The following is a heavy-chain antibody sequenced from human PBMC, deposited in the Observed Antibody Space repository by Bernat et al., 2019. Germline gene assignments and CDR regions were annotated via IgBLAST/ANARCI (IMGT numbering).Heavy chain of an antibody. J-gene: IGHJ5*02. V-gene: IGHV3-48*01. CDR3: ARYLKGLDP. CDR2: ISSSSTI. CDR1: GFTFSSYS. Sequence: EVQLVESGGGLVQPGGSLRLSCAASGFTFSSYSMNWVRQAPGKGLEWVSYISSSSTIYYADSVKGRFTISRDNAKNSLYLQMNSLRAEDTAVYYCARYLKGLDPWGQGTLVTVSS.